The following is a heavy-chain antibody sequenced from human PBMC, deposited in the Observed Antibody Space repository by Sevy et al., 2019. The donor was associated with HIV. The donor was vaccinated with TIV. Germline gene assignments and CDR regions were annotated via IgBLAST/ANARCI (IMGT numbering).Heavy chain of an antibody. CDR3: ASGGGRGGMETRVDFDY. V-gene: IGHV3-53*01. CDR2: IYSGGRT. CDR1: GFTVSSNY. D-gene: IGHD3-16*01. J-gene: IGHJ4*02. Sequence: GESLKISCAASGFTVSSNYMSWVRQAPGKGLEWVSVIYSGGRTYYADSVKGRFTIYRDNSKNTLYLQMNSLRAEDTAVYYCASGGGRGGMETRVDFDYWGQGTLVTVSS.